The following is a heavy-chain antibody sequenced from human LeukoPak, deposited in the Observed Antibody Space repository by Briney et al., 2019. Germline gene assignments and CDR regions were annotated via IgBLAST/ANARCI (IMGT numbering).Heavy chain of an antibody. J-gene: IGHJ4*02. CDR1: GGSISSYY. CDR3: ARVAIGRYYYDSSGYD. D-gene: IGHD3-22*01. CDR2: IYYSGST. V-gene: IGHV4-39*07. Sequence: PSEALSLTCTVSGGSISSYYWGWIRQPPGKGLEWIGSIYYSGSTYYNPSLKSRVTISVDTSKNQFSLKLSSVTAADTAVYYCARVAIGRYYYDSSGYDWGQGTLVTVSS.